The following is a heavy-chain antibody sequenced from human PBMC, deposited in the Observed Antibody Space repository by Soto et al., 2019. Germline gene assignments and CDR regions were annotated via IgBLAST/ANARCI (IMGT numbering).Heavy chain of an antibody. CDR3: GRLEGLATISYYFDY. Sequence: QLQLQESGPGLVKPSETLSLTCTVSGGSVSSSSYYSGWVRQPPGKGLEWIGSVYYSGGTYYNPSLESRVTISVDKSKNQFSLKLMSLSAADTAVYYCGRLEGLATISYYFDYWGQGALVTVSS. V-gene: IGHV4-39*01. CDR2: VYYSGGT. J-gene: IGHJ4*02. D-gene: IGHD3-9*01. CDR1: GGSVSSSSYY.